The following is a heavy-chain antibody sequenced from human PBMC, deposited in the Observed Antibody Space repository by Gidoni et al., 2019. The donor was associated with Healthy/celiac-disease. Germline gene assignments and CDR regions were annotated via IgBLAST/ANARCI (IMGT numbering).Heavy chain of an antibody. J-gene: IGHJ4*02. D-gene: IGHD3-22*01. V-gene: IGHV3-33*01. Sequence: QVQLVASGGGVVQPGRSLRLSCAASGFTFSSYGMHWVRQAPGKGLEWVEVIWYDGSNKYYADSVKGRFTISRDNSKNTLYLQMNSLRAEDTAVYYCAREIYDSSGYYYFDYWGQGTLVTVSS. CDR3: AREIYDSSGYYYFDY. CDR2: IWYDGSNK. CDR1: GFTFSSYG.